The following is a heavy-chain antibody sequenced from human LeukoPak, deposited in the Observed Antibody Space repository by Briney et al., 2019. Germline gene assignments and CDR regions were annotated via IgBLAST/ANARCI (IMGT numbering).Heavy chain of an antibody. J-gene: IGHJ4*02. CDR2: MSYRGTT. CDR1: GGSISSTTYY. Sequence: SETLSLTCTVSGGSISSTTYYWGWIRQPPGKGLEWIGSMSYRGTTYYNPSLKSRVTISVDTSKNQFSLKLSSVTAADTAMYYCARVRRNIVATIPPYFDYWGQGTLVTVSS. V-gene: IGHV4-39*07. CDR3: ARVRRNIVATIPPYFDY. D-gene: IGHD5-12*01.